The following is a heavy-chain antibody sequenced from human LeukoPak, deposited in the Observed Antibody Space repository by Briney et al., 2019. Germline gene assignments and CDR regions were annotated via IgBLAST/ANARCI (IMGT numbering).Heavy chain of an antibody. J-gene: IGHJ4*02. Sequence: PGGSLRLSCAASGFTFSSYEMNWVRQAPGKGLEWVSAISGSGDSTYYADSVKGRFTISRDNSKNTLYLQMNSLRAEDTAVYYCAHALGLYGGNHSGDYWGQGTLVTVSS. V-gene: IGHV3-23*01. CDR3: AHALGLYGGNHSGDY. CDR1: GFTFSSYE. D-gene: IGHD4-23*01. CDR2: ISGSGDST.